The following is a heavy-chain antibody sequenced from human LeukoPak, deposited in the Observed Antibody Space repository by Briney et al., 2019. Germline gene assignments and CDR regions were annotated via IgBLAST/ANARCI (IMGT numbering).Heavy chain of an antibody. CDR2: IIPIFGTA. V-gene: IGHV1-69*13. CDR3: ARDPGGYSYGLRFDP. Sequence: ASVKVSCKVSGYILTKLSLHWVRQAPGQGLEWMGGIIPIFGTANYAQKFQGRVTITADESTSTAYMELSSLRSEDTAVYYCARDPGGYSYGLRFDPWGQGTLVTVSS. D-gene: IGHD5-18*01. J-gene: IGHJ5*02. CDR1: GYILTKLS.